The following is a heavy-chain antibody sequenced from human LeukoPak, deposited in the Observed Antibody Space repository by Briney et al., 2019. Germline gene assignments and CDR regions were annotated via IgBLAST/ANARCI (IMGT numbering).Heavy chain of an antibody. Sequence: GGSLRLSCAASGFTFSDYAMSWVRQAPGKGLEWVSTICASCGNTHYADSVKGRFTISRDNSKNTLYLQMGSLRAEDTAVYYCTKDVGVVMFDYWGQGTLVTVSS. CDR3: TKDVGVVMFDY. J-gene: IGHJ4*02. CDR2: ICASCGNT. V-gene: IGHV3-23*01. CDR1: GFTFSDYA. D-gene: IGHD3-3*01.